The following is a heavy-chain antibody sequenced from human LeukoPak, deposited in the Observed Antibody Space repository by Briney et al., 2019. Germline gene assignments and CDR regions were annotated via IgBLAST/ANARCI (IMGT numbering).Heavy chain of an antibody. CDR2: ISDSGDST. V-gene: IGHV3-23*01. CDR3: AKDPHYFDSSGYYSYYFDY. CDR1: GFTFGGYD. J-gene: IGHJ4*02. Sequence: GGSLRLSCAASGFTFGGYDMSWVRQAPGKGLEWVSTISDSGDSTYYADSVKGRFTISRDTCKNTLYLQMNSLRAEDTAVYYCAKDPHYFDSSGYYSYYFDYWGQGTLVTVSS. D-gene: IGHD3-22*01.